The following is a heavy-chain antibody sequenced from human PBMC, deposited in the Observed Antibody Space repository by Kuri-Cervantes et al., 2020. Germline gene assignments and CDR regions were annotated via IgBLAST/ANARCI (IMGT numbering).Heavy chain of an antibody. CDR1: GGSIISGSYY. CDR3: ARLLLAHDAFDI. V-gene: IGHV4-39*01. D-gene: IGHD3-3*01. Sequence: GSLRLSCTVSGGSIISGSYYWGWIRQPPGKGLEWIGSIFYSGSTSYYPSLKSRVTISVDTSKNQFSLKLSSVTAADTAVYYCARLLLAHDAFDIWGQGTMVTVSS. J-gene: IGHJ3*02. CDR2: IFYSGST.